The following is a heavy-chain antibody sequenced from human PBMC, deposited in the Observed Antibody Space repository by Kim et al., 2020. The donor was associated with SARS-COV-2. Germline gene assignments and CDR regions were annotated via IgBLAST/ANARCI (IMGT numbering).Heavy chain of an antibody. Sequence: SGPTLVKPTQTLTLTCTFSGFSLSTSGVGVGWIRQPPGKALEWLALIYWDDDKRYSPSLKSRLTITKDTSKNQVVLTMTNMDPVDTATYYCAHSLLLSSWFGLEYFQDWGQGTLVTVSS. CDR2: IYWDDDK. D-gene: IGHD6-13*01. CDR3: AHSLLLSSWFGLEYFQD. J-gene: IGHJ1*01. CDR1: GFSLSTSGVG. V-gene: IGHV2-5*02.